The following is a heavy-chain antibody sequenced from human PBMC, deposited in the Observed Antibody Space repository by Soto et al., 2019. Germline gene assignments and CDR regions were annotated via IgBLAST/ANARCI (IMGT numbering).Heavy chain of an antibody. J-gene: IGHJ6*02. Sequence: SETLSLTCAVSGYSISSGYYWGWIRQPPGKGLEWIGSIYHSGSTYYNPSLKSRVTISVDTSKNQFSLKLSSVTAADTAVYYCARGGGKRYCSSTSCLYGMDVWGQGTTVTVSS. CDR1: GYSISSGYY. CDR3: ARGGGKRYCSSTSCLYGMDV. CDR2: IYHSGST. D-gene: IGHD2-2*01. V-gene: IGHV4-38-2*01.